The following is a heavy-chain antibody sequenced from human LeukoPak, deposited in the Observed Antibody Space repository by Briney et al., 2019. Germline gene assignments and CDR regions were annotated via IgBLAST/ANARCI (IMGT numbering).Heavy chain of an antibody. CDR1: GYTFSSHG. CDR3: ARDGESGYDSFDWFDP. CDR2: ISGYNGKT. J-gene: IGHJ5*02. Sequence: GSSVKASCKASGYTFSSHGISWVRQAPGQGLEWMGWISGYNGKTNYAQNFQGRVTMTTDTSTSTAYLELRSLRSDDTAVYYCARDGESGYDSFDWFDPWGQGTLVTVSS. V-gene: IGHV1-18*04. D-gene: IGHD5-12*01.